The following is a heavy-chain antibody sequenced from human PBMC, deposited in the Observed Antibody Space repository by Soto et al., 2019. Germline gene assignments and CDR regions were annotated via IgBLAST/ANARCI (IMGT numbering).Heavy chain of an antibody. V-gene: IGHV1-69*01. D-gene: IGHD3-10*01. CDR1: GGTFSSYA. CDR3: AREVGVTHDRPGSFFYYYYGMDY. Sequence: QVQLVQSGAEVKKPGASVKVSCKASGGTFSSYAISWVRQAPGQGREWMGGIIPIFGTANYAQKFQGRVTITADESTGKAYMEVSSLRSEDTAVYYCAREVGVTHDRPGSFFYYYYGMDYWGQGTTVTVSS. J-gene: IGHJ6*02. CDR2: IIPIFGTA.